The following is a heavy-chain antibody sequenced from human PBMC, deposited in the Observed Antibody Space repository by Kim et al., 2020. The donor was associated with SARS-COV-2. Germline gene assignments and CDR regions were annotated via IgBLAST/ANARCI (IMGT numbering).Heavy chain of an antibody. CDR3: VKRTSIAVAGT. Sequence: STYYADSVKGRFTISRDNSKNTLYLEMSSLRTEDTAVYYCVKRTSIAVAGTWGQGTLVTVSS. CDR2: ST. V-gene: IGHV3-64D*06. D-gene: IGHD6-19*01. J-gene: IGHJ5*02.